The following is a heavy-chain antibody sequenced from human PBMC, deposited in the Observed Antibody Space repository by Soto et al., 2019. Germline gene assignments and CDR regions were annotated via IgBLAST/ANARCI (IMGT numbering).Heavy chain of an antibody. J-gene: IGHJ1*01. Sequence: EVQLVESGGGLEQPGRSLRLSCTVSGFIFEDFAMHWVRQAPGQGLEWVSGINWNGVNKGYAESVLGRFTISRDNAKKSLYLDMNYLRPEDTVLYFCATAVDRLGELWGYFQNWGQGTLVTVSS. V-gene: IGHV3-9*01. CDR3: ATAVDRLGELWGYFQN. CDR1: GFIFEDFA. D-gene: IGHD3-16*01. CDR2: INWNGVNK.